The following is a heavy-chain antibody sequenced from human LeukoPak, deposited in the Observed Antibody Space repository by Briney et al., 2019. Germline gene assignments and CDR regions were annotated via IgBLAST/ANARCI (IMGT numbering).Heavy chain of an antibody. CDR1: GYTFTSYD. D-gene: IGHD3-22*01. CDR2: MNPNSGNT. CDR3: ARSGYSSPVYNWFDP. V-gene: IGHV1-8*01. Sequence: ASVKVSCKASGYTFTSYDINWVRQATGQGLEWMGWMNPNSGNTGYAQKFQGRVTMTRNTSISTAYMELSSLRSEDTAVYYCARSGYSSPVYNWFDPWGQRTLVTVSS. J-gene: IGHJ5*02.